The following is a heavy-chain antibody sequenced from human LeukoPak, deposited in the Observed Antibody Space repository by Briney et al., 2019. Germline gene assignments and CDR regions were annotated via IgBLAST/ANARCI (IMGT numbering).Heavy chain of an antibody. CDR1: GGSISTYY. CDR3: ARHGGSLGYFDY. Sequence: SETLSLTRSVSGGSISTYYWSWIRQTPGKGLEWIGYVYDSGTTNYNPSLRGRVTISSDTSKNQFSLNLRSVNAADTAIYYCARHGGSLGYFDYWGQGTLVTVSS. V-gene: IGHV4-59*08. J-gene: IGHJ4*02. CDR2: VYDSGTT. D-gene: IGHD1-26*01.